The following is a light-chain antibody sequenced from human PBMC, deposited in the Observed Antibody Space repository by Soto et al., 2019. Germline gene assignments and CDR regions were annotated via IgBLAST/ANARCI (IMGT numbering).Light chain of an antibody. CDR1: QGISTY. CDR2: AAS. V-gene: IGKV1-8*01. Sequence: AIQMTQSPSSFSASTGDRVTITCRASQGISTYLAWYQQRPGKAPNLLIYAASTLQSGVPSRFSGSGSGTDFTITISCLQSEDFATYYCQQYDNFPLTFGGGTKVEIK. J-gene: IGKJ4*01. CDR3: QQYDNFPLT.